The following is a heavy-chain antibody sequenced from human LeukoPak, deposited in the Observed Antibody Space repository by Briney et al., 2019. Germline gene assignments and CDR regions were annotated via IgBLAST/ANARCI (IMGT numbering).Heavy chain of an antibody. CDR2: IYYSGST. Sequence: SETLSLTCTVSSGSISSSNYYWGWIRQPPGKGLEWIGNIYYSGSTYYNPSLKSRVTIPVDTSKNQFSLKLTSVTAADTAVYYCARLSVGTFDYWGQGTLATVSS. D-gene: IGHD6-13*01. J-gene: IGHJ4*02. CDR3: ARLSVGTFDY. CDR1: SGSISSSNYY. V-gene: IGHV4-39*01.